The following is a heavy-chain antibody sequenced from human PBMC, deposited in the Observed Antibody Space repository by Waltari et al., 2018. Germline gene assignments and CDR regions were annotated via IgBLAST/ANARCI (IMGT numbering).Heavy chain of an antibody. J-gene: IGHJ4*02. D-gene: IGHD3-22*01. CDR1: GYTLPEVS. CDR2: FDPEHGKT. V-gene: IGHV1-24*01. CDR3: TTDLTSTAYSYDF. Sequence: QVHLVQSGPEVKKPGASVKVSCKISGYTLPEVSMHWVRQAPGKGLEWMGGFDPEHGKTMYAPKLQSRLTLTEDTSTDTAYMELNSLRSEDTALYFCTTDLTSTAYSYDFWGQGTLVTVSS.